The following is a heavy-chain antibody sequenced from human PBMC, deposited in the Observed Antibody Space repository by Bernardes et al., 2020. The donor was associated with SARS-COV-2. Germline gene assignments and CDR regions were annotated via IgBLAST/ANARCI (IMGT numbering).Heavy chain of an antibody. V-gene: IGHV6-1*01. CDR3: ARGWTNFDY. CDR2: TYYRSKWYN. CDR1: GDSVSSNTAA. J-gene: IGHJ4*02. D-gene: IGHD3-3*01. Sequence: QTLSLTCAISGDSVSSNTAAWNCIRQSPSRGLEWLGRTYYRSKWYNDYAVSVKSRITINPDTSKNQFSLQLNSVTPEDTAVYYCARGWTNFDYWGQGTLVTVSS.